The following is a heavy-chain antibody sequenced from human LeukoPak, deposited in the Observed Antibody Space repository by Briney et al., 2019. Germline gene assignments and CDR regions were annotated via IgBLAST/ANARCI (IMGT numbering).Heavy chain of an antibody. D-gene: IGHD3-10*01. CDR3: ARGGYYGSGNDFRFDP. V-gene: IGHV4-61*02. CDR1: GDSISSGDYY. CDR2: ISSSGST. Sequence: SETLSLTCTVSGDSISSGDYYWSWIRQPAGKGLEWIGRISSSGSTNYNPSLKSRVTISVETSKNQFSLKSKSVTAADTAVYYCARGGYYGSGNDFRFDPWGQGTLVTVSS. J-gene: IGHJ5*02.